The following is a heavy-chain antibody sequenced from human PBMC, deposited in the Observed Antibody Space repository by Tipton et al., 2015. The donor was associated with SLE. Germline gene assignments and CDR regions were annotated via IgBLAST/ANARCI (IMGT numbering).Heavy chain of an antibody. J-gene: IGHJ4*02. D-gene: IGHD2-2*01. CDR1: GFHFGSYW. CDR2: SNEDGSIT. V-gene: IGHV3-74*01. CDR3: ARGIDPTSSRISDY. Sequence: SLRLSCVVSGFHFGSYWMHWVRQAPGKGLVWVSRSNEDGSITSYEDSVKGRFTISRDNAKNTLYLQMNSLRAEDAALYYCARGIDPTSSRISDYWGQGTLVSVSS.